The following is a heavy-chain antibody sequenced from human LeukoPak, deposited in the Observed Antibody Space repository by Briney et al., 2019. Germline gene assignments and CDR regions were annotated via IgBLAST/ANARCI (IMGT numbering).Heavy chain of an antibody. J-gene: IGHJ6*02. Sequence: TGRSLRLSCAASGFTFSSYGMHWDRQAPGKGLEWVTVISYDGSNKYYADSVKGRFTISRDNSKNTLYLQMNSLRAEDTAVYYCARRPIKYYYYGMDVWGQGTTVTVSS. V-gene: IGHV3-30*03. CDR1: GFTFSSYG. CDR3: ARRPIKYYYYGMDV. CDR2: ISYDGSNK.